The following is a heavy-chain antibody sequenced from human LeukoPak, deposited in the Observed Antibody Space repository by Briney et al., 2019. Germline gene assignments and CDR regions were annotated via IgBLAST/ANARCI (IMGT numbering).Heavy chain of an antibody. D-gene: IGHD6-13*01. CDR1: GGTFSSYA. Sequence: SVKVSCKASGGTFSSYAISWVRQAPGQGLEWMGGIIPIFSTANYAQKFQGRITLYADESTTTAYMELSSLTSEDTAVYYCARVPISIAAAGIEYFQHWGQGTLVTVSS. CDR2: IIPIFSTA. V-gene: IGHV1-69*13. CDR3: ARVPISIAAAGIEYFQH. J-gene: IGHJ1*01.